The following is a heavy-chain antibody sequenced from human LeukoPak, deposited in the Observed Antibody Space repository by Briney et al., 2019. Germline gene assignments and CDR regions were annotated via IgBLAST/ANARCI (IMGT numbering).Heavy chain of an antibody. D-gene: IGHD4-17*01. J-gene: IGHJ6*03. CDR1: GFTFTSYG. CDR2: IITYNGNT. Sequence: GASVNVSCKASGFTFTSYGITWVRQAPGQSLEWMGWIITYNGNTLYAQKLQGRVTLTTDTSTNTAYLELRGLRSDDTAVYYCAKTTVTSEEYFYYYMDVWGKGTTVTVSS. V-gene: IGHV1-18*01. CDR3: AKTTVTSEEYFYYYMDV.